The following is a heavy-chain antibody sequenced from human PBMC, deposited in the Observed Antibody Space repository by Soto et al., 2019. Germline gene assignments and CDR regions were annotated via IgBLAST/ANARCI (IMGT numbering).Heavy chain of an antibody. V-gene: IGHV3-30*18. CDR2: ISYDGSKK. J-gene: IGHJ6*02. CDR1: GFTFDTYD. Sequence: QMHLVESGGGVVQPGGSLRLSCAASGFTFDTYDMHWVRQAPGKGLEWVAVISYDGSKKYFADSVKGRFTISRDNSKNTLSLQMISLSAEDTAVYHCAKENGCTNGVCRHFSLYGLDVWGRGTAVTVSS. D-gene: IGHD2-8*01. CDR3: AKENGCTNGVCRHFSLYGLDV.